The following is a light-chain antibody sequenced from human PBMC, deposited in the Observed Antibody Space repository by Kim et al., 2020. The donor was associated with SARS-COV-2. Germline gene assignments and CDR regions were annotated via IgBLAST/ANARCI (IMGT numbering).Light chain of an antibody. Sequence: QSALTQPASVSGSPGQSITISCTGTTSDVGGYTYVSWYQQHPGKAPKLMIYAVTSRPSGVSNRFSGSKSGNTASLTISGLQAEDEADYYCSSYTSSSTLVFGGGTQLTVL. J-gene: IGLJ3*02. CDR3: SSYTSSSTLV. CDR2: AVT. V-gene: IGLV2-14*03. CDR1: TSDVGGYTY.